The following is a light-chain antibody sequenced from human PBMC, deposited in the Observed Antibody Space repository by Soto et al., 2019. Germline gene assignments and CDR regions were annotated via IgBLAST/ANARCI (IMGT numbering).Light chain of an antibody. CDR2: DAT. J-gene: IGKJ1*01. CDR1: QSVSTNY. Sequence: EIVVTQSPGILSLSPGDRATLSCRTSQSVSTNYLAWCQQQKPGQAPRLLIYDATRRAPGVPDRFSGSGSGTDFTLAISGLEPEDFVMYYCQHYGASSSTFGQGPKVDIK. CDR3: QHYGASSST. V-gene: IGKV3-20*01.